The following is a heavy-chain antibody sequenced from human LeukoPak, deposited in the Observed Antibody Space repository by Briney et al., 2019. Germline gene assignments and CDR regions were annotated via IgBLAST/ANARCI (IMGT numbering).Heavy chain of an antibody. V-gene: IGHV4-61*08. J-gene: IGHJ4*02. Sequence: PSETLSLTCTVSGGSISSGDYYWSWIRQPPGKGLEWIGHIYYSGSTNYNPSLKSRVTISVDTSKNQFSLKLSSVTAADTAVYYCARATPKIRIAVAGTEGYYFDYWGQGTLVTVSS. D-gene: IGHD6-19*01. CDR2: IYYSGST. CDR3: ARATPKIRIAVAGTEGYYFDY. CDR1: GGSISSGDYY.